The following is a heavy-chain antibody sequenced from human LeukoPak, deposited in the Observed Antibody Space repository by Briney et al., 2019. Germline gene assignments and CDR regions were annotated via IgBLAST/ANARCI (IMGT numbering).Heavy chain of an antibody. CDR3: ARDRLSGWYQSYYFDY. CDR2: INAGNGNT. Sequence: ASVKVSCKASGYTFTSYAMHWVRQAPGQRLEWMGWINAGNGNTKYSQKFQGRVTITRDTSASTAHMELSSLRSEDTAVYYCARDRLSGWYQSYYFDYWGQGTLVTVSS. D-gene: IGHD6-19*01. V-gene: IGHV1-3*01. CDR1: GYTFTSYA. J-gene: IGHJ4*02.